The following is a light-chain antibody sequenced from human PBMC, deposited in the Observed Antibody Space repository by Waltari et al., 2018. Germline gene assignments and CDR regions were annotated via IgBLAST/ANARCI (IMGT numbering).Light chain of an antibody. CDR1: QDISSW. CDR3: QQSVSFPLT. V-gene: IGKV1D-12*01. J-gene: IGKJ3*01. Sequence: DIQMTQSPSSVSASLGDRVTITCRASQDISSWLAWYQQKPGKAPKVLIYSASNLRSGVPSRFSGSGSRTDFTLTISSLQPEDFAVYFCQQSVSFPLTFGPGTKVDMK. CDR2: SAS.